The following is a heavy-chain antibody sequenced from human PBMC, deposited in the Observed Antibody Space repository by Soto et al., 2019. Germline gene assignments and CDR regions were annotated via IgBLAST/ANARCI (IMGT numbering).Heavy chain of an antibody. Sequence: PSETLSLTCAVSGGSISSSNWGSWVRQPPGKGLEWIGEIYHSGSTNYNPSLKSRVTISVDTSKNQFSLKLSSVTAADTAVYYCARGTAAAADLHVDYWGQGTLVTVSS. CDR2: IYHSGST. J-gene: IGHJ4*02. D-gene: IGHD6-13*01. V-gene: IGHV4-4*02. CDR1: GGSISSSNW. CDR3: ARGTAAAADLHVDY.